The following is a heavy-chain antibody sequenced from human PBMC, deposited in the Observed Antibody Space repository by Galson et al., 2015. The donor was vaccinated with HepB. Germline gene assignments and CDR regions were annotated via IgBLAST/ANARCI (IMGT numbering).Heavy chain of an antibody. CDR2: IYYSGST. J-gene: IGHJ4*02. V-gene: IGHV4-39*01. CDR1: GGSISSSSYY. Sequence: LSLTCTVSGGSISSSSYYWGWIRQPPGKGLEWIGSIYYSGSTYYNPSLKSRVTISVDTSKNQFSLKLSSVTAADTAVYYCATQDTMVRGNTPELWGQGTLVTVSS. CDR3: ATQDTMVRGNTPEL. D-gene: IGHD3-10*01.